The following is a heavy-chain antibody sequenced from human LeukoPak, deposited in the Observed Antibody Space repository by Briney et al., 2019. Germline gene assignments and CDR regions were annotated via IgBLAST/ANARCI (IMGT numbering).Heavy chain of an antibody. CDR3: ARGSSGYYYRHAFDI. J-gene: IGHJ3*02. CDR2: IYSGGST. D-gene: IGHD3-22*01. CDR1: GFTVSSNY. Sequence: GGSLRLSCAASGFTVSSNYMRWVRQAPGKGLEWVSVIYSGGSTYYADSVKGRFTISRDNSKNTLYLQMNSLRAEDTAAYYCARGSSGYYYRHAFDIWGQGTMVTVSS. V-gene: IGHV3-66*01.